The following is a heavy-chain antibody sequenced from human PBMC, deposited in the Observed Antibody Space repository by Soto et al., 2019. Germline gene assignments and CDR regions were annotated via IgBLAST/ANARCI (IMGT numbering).Heavy chain of an antibody. D-gene: IGHD2-2*01. CDR3: ARNHCSSTSCYRPYYYYGMDV. CDR1: GYTFTGYY. J-gene: IGHJ6*02. CDR2: INPNSGGT. V-gene: IGHV1-2*04. Sequence: ASVKVSCKASGYTFTGYYMHWVRQAPGQGLEWMGWINPNSGGTNYAQKFQSWVTMTRDTSSSTAYMELSRLRSDDTAVYYCARNHCSSTSCYRPYYYYGMDVWGQGTTVTVSS.